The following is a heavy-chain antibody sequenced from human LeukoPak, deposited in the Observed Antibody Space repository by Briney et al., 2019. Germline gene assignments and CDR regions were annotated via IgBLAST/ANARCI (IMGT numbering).Heavy chain of an antibody. J-gene: IGHJ4*02. Sequence: GGSLRLSCAASGFTFSSYAMSWVRQAPGKGLEWVSLISGDGVSTFYADSVKGRFSISRDNSKNSLYLEMNSLRTEDAAMYYCAKESGKFDYWGQGTLVAVSS. CDR1: GFTFSSYA. V-gene: IGHV3-43*02. CDR3: AKESGKFDY. CDR2: ISGDGVST.